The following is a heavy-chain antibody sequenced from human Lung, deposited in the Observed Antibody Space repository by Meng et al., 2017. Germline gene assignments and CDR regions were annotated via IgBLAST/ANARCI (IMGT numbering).Heavy chain of an antibody. CDR3: ARGPTTMAHDFDY. CDR1: GGSFSDYY. J-gene: IGHJ4*02. CDR2: INHSGST. Sequence: QGPLQQWGAGLLRPSETLSLTCVVSGGSFSDYYWSWIRQPPGKGLEWIGEINHSGSTNYNPSLESRATISVDTSQNNLPLKLSSVTAADSAVYYCARGPTTMAHDFDYWGQGTLVTVSS. V-gene: IGHV4-34*01. D-gene: IGHD4-11*01.